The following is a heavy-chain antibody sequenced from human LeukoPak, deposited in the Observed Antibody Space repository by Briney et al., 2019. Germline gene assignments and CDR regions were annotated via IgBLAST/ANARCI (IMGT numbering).Heavy chain of an antibody. V-gene: IGHV3-64*01. Sequence: PGGSLRLSCAASGFTFSSYAMHWVRQAPGKGLEYVSAISSNGGSTYYANSVKGRFTISRDNSKNTLYLQMNSLRAEDTAVYYCAKEDSRSRYFDYWGQGTLVTVSS. J-gene: IGHJ4*02. CDR3: AKEDSRSRYFDY. CDR1: GFTFSSYA. CDR2: ISSNGGST. D-gene: IGHD6-6*01.